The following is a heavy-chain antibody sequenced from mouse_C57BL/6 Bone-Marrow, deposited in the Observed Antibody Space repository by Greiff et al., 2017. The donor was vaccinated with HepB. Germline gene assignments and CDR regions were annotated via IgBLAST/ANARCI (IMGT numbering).Heavy chain of an antibody. J-gene: IGHJ4*01. CDR2: INYDGSST. Sequence: EVKLMESEGGLVQPGSSMKLSCTASGFTFSDYYMAWVRQVPEKGLEWVANINYDGSSTYYLDSLKSRFIISRDNAKNILYLQMSSLKSEDTATYYCARSDSYYAMDYWGQGTSVTVSS. CDR1: GFTFSDYY. V-gene: IGHV5-16*01. CDR3: ARSDSYYAMDY.